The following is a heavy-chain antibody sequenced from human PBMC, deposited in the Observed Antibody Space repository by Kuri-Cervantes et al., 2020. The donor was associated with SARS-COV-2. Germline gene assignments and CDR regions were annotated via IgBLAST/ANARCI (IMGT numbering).Heavy chain of an antibody. Sequence: ASVKVSCKASGYTFTGYYMHWVGQAPGQGLEWMGWINPNSGGTNYAQKFQGRVTMTRDTSISTAYMELSRLRSDDTAVYYCAREGITMVRGVTFYYWGQGTLVTVSS. D-gene: IGHD3-10*01. CDR1: GYTFTGYY. CDR2: INPNSGGT. J-gene: IGHJ4*02. V-gene: IGHV1-2*02. CDR3: AREGITMVRGVTFYY.